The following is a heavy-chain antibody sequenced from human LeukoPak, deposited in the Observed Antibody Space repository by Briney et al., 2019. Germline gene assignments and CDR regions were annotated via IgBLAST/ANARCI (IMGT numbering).Heavy chain of an antibody. CDR2: ISGSGSDT. D-gene: IGHD3-16*02. V-gene: IGHV3-23*01. J-gene: IGHJ4*02. CDR3: AIFPIVTVPGAMQNLDS. CDR1: GFIFHNYA. Sequence: GGSLRLSCATSGFIFHNYAMNWVRQAPGKGLEWVSSISGSGSDTYYADPVRGRFTTSRNTSTHTLLLQMRHIRIEDTAIYYCAIFPIVTVPGAMQNLDSWGQGTLVTVSS.